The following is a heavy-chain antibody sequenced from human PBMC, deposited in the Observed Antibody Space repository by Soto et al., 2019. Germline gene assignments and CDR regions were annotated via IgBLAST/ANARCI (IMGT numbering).Heavy chain of an antibody. J-gene: IGHJ4*02. V-gene: IGHV2-5*02. CDR2: IYWDDDK. D-gene: IGHD1-1*01. CDR3: AHRAGLHCNWHGGSFAY. CDR1: GFSLSTSGVG. Sequence: QITLKESGPTRVKPTQTLTLTCTFSGFSLSTSGVGVGWVRQPPGKALEQLALIYWDDDKRYNPSLKSRLTLTKXXPXTXXVLTMPHMDPVDTATYYCAHRAGLHCNWHGGSFAYWGQGALVTVSS.